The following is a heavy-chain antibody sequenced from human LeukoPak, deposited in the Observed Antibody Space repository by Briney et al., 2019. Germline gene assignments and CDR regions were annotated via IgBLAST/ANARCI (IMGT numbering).Heavy chain of an antibody. Sequence: SVKVSCKASGGTFSSYAISWVRQAPGQGLEWMGGIIPIFGTANYAQKFQGRVTITADESTSTAYMELSSLRSEDTAVYYCAGPGRYVLMVDYYGMHVWGQGTTVTVSS. CDR2: IIPIFGTA. CDR3: AGPGRYVLMVDYYGMHV. CDR1: GGTFSSYA. V-gene: IGHV1-69*01. D-gene: IGHD2-8*01. J-gene: IGHJ6*02.